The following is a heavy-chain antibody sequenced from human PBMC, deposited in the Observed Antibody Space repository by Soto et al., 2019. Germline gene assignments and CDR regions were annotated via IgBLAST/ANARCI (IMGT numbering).Heavy chain of an antibody. CDR1: GFTFSSYP. CDR2: IGAGADTT. Sequence: EVQLLGSGGGLVQPGGSLRLSCAASGFTFSSYPMSWVHQAPGKGLEWVSAIGAGADTTYYADSVKGRFTISRDNYKNTLYLQMNSLRADDTAVYYCAKYVTPCSGGSCYRNFDYWGQGTLVTVSS. CDR3: AKYVTPCSGGSCYRNFDY. J-gene: IGHJ4*02. V-gene: IGHV3-23*01. D-gene: IGHD2-15*01.